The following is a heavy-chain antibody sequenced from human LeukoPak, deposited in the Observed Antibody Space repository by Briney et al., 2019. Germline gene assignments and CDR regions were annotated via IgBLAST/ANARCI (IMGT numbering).Heavy chain of an antibody. CDR2: MYYSGST. V-gene: IGHV4-39*01. D-gene: IGHD3-10*01. Sequence: SETLSLTCTVSGGSIRSSSYYWGWIRQPPGKGLEWVGSMYYSGSTNYNPSLKSRVTISVDTSKNQFSLNLSSVTAADTAVYYCVRQFGRSHSDNWGQGILVTVSS. J-gene: IGHJ4*02. CDR3: VRQFGRSHSDN. CDR1: GGSIRSSSYY.